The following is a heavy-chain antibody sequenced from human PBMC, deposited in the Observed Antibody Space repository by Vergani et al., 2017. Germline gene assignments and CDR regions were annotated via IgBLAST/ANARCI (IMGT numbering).Heavy chain of an antibody. J-gene: IGHJ6*02. D-gene: IGHD3-10*01. Sequence: QVQLVQSGAEVKKPGSSVKVSCKASGGTFSSYTISWVRQAPGQGLEWMGRIIPILGIANYAQKFQGRVTITADKSTSTAYMELSSLGSEDTAVYYCAAEGMVRGVIIDGMDVWGQGTTVTVSS. V-gene: IGHV1-69*02. CDR3: AAEGMVRGVIIDGMDV. CDR1: GGTFSSYT. CDR2: IIPILGIA.